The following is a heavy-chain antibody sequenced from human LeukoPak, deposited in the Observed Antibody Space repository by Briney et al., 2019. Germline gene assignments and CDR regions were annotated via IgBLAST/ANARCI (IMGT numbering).Heavy chain of an antibody. CDR1: GDSVSSISVA. V-gene: IGHV6-1*01. Sequence: SQTLSLTCAISGDSVSSISVAWNWIRQSPSRGLWWLGRTYYRSKWYYEYAVSVKSRINISPHTFKNPFSLPLTSVPPEDTAVYYCSLARSEYHYGMDVWGQGTPVTVSS. CDR2: TYYRSKWYY. CDR3: SLARSEYHYGMDV. J-gene: IGHJ6*02.